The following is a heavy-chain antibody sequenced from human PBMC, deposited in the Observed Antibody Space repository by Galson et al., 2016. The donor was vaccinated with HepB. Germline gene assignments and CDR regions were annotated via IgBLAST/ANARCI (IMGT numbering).Heavy chain of an antibody. V-gene: IGHV3-9*01. CDR2: VNWSNGTI. D-gene: IGHD1-7*01. Sequence: SLRLSCAASGFTFDDYAMHWVRQVPGKGMEWVSGVNWSNGTIGYADSVKGRFTISRDNAKKSVFLQMNSLRVEDTALYYCVKDRFEEYINDWHSDAFHIWGQGTMVTVSS. CDR1: GFTFDDYA. CDR3: VKDRFEEYINDWHSDAFHI. J-gene: IGHJ3*02.